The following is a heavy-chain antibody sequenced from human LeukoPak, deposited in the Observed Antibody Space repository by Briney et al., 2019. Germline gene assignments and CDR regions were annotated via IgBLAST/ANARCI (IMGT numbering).Heavy chain of an antibody. Sequence: SETLSLTCTVSGGSISSYYWSWVRQPPGKGLEWIGYIYYSGSTNYNPSLKSRVTISVDTSKNQFSLKLSSVTAADTAVYYCARGSYYDSSGYYSYWFDPWGQGTLVTVSS. V-gene: IGHV4-59*01. D-gene: IGHD3-22*01. J-gene: IGHJ5*02. CDR2: IYYSGST. CDR1: GGSISSYY. CDR3: ARGSYYDSSGYYSYWFDP.